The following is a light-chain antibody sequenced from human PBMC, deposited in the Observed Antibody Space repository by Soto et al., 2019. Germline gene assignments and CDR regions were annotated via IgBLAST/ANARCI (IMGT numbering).Light chain of an antibody. Sequence: DIQMTQSPSSVSASVRDRVAITCRASQDISSWLAWYQQKPGKAPKLLIYAASSLKSGVPSRFSGSGSGTDFTLTINSLQPEDFATYFCQQANSFPPLTFGGGTKVEIK. CDR3: QQANSFPPLT. V-gene: IGKV1-12*01. CDR1: QDISSW. CDR2: AAS. J-gene: IGKJ4*01.